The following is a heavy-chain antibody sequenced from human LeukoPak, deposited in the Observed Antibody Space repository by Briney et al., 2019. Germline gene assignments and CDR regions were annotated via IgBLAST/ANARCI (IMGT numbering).Heavy chain of an antibody. D-gene: IGHD3-10*01. V-gene: IGHV3-23*01. CDR2: ISGSGGST. CDR3: AKDRGDTRNFFDY. Sequence: GGSLRLSCTASGFTFSSYAMTWVRQAPGKGLEWVSTISGSGGSTYYTDSVKGRFSISIDNSKNTLYLQMNSLRADDTAVYYCAKDRGDTRNFFDYWGQGTLVTVSS. J-gene: IGHJ4*02. CDR1: GFTFSSYA.